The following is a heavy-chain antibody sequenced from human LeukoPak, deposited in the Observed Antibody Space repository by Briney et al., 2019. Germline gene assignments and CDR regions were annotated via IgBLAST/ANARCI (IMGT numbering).Heavy chain of an antibody. D-gene: IGHD2-2*01. J-gene: IGHJ4*02. Sequence: GRSLRLSCAASGFTFSSYAMHWVRQAPGKGLEWVAVISYDGSNKYYADSVKGRFTISRDNSKNTLYLQMSSLRAEDTAVYSCASGRAIVVVPAAINYWGQGTLVTVSS. CDR3: ASGRAIVVVPAAINY. CDR1: GFTFSSYA. CDR2: ISYDGSNK. V-gene: IGHV3-30*04.